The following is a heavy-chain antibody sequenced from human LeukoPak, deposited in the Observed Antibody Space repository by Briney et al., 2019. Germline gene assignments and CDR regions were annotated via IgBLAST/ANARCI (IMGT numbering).Heavy chain of an antibody. J-gene: IGHJ1*01. Sequence: SQTLSLTCTVSGGSISSGGYYWSWIRQPPGKGLEWIGEINHSGSTNYNPSLKSRVTISVDTSKNQFSLKLSSVTAADTAVYYCATYSITGAWAEYFLHWGQGTLVTVSS. CDR3: ATYSITGAWAEYFLH. D-gene: IGHD2/OR15-2a*01. CDR1: GGSISSGGYY. V-gene: IGHV4-31*02. CDR2: INHSGST.